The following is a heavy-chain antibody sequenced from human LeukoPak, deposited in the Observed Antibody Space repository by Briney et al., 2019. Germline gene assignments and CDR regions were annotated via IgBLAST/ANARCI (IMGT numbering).Heavy chain of an antibody. CDR2: ITRGSIYT. CDR1: GFTFSNYN. Sequence: PGGSLRLSCAASGFTFSNYNMNWVRQTPGKGLEWVSSITRGSIYTFYADSVKGRFTISRDNAKNSLSLQMNSLRAEDTAVYYCARAMVHYYYYMDVWGKGTTVTVSS. CDR3: ARAMVHYYYYMDV. D-gene: IGHD3-10*01. J-gene: IGHJ6*03. V-gene: IGHV3-21*01.